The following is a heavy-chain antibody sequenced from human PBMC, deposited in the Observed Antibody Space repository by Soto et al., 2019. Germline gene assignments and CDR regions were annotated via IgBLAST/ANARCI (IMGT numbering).Heavy chain of an antibody. CDR3: ARTRSFTLGFYYDGMDV. V-gene: IGHV5-51*01. CDR2: IYPGDSDT. CDR1: GYSFASYW. J-gene: IGHJ6*02. D-gene: IGHD6-6*01. Sequence: LKISCQGSGYSFASYWIGWVRQIPVKYLEWMGIIYPGDSDTRYSPSFQGQVTISADKSLRTAYLQWTSLKASDTALYYCARTRSFTLGFYYDGMDVWGQGTTVTVSS.